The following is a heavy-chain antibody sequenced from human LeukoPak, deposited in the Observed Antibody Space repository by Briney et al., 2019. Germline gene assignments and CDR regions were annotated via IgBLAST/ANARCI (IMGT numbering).Heavy chain of an antibody. Sequence: SETLSLTCTVSGGSISSSSYYWGWIRQPPGKGLEWIGSIYYSGSTYYNPPLKSRVTISVDTSKNQFSLKLSSVTAADTAVYYCARVVVAATESGDWFDPWGQGTLVTVSS. CDR2: IYYSGST. J-gene: IGHJ5*02. V-gene: IGHV4-39*07. CDR3: ARVVVAATESGDWFDP. CDR1: GGSISSSSYY. D-gene: IGHD2-15*01.